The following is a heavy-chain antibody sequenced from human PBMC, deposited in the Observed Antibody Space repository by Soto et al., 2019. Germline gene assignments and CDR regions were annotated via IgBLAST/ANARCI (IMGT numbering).Heavy chain of an antibody. D-gene: IGHD5-12*01. J-gene: IGHJ6*03. CDR1: GFTFGDYA. CDR3: TRDKRGYSGYEYYYYYYMDV. Sequence: HPGGSLRLSCTASGFTFGDYAMSWFRQAPGKGLEWVGFIRSKAYGGTTEYAASVKGRFTISRDDSKSIAYLQMNSLKTEDTAVYYCTRDKRGYSGYEYYYYYYMDVWGKGTTVTVSS. CDR2: IRSKAYGGTT. V-gene: IGHV3-49*03.